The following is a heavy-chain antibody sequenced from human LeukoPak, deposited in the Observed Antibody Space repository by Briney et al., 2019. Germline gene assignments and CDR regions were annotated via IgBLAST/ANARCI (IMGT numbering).Heavy chain of an antibody. V-gene: IGHV4-34*01. D-gene: IGHD3-3*01. CDR1: GGSFSGYY. CDR3: ARGVTYDFWSGYYPFFDY. J-gene: IGHJ4*02. CDR2: INHSGST. Sequence: SETLSLTCAVYGGSFSGYYWSWIRQPPGKGLEWIGEINHSGSTNYNPSLKSRVTISVDTSKDQFSLKLSSVTAADTAVYYCARGVTYDFWSGYYPFFDYWGQGTLVTVSS.